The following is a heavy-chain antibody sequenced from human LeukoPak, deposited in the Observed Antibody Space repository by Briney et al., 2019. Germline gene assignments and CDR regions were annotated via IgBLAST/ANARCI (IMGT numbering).Heavy chain of an antibody. CDR3: ARGKGGIAARGYFDY. Sequence: SETLSLTCAVYGGSFSVYYWSWIRQPPGKGLEWIGEINHSGSTNYNPSLKSRVTISVDTSKNQFSLKLSSVTAADTAVYYCARGKGGIAARGYFDYWGQGTLVTVSS. J-gene: IGHJ4*02. D-gene: IGHD6-6*01. V-gene: IGHV4-34*01. CDR1: GGSFSVYY. CDR2: INHSGST.